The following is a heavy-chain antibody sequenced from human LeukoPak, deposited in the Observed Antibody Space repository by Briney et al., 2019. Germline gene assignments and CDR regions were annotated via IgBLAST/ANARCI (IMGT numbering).Heavy chain of an antibody. Sequence: GGSLRLSCAASGFTFSSYSMKWVRQAPGKGLEWVSSISSSSSYIYYADSVKGRFTISRDNAKNSLYLQMNSLRAEDTAVYYCARGSDEQWKEYYFDYWGQGTLVTVSS. V-gene: IGHV3-21*01. D-gene: IGHD6-19*01. J-gene: IGHJ4*02. CDR3: ARGSDEQWKEYYFDY. CDR1: GFTFSSYS. CDR2: ISSSSSYI.